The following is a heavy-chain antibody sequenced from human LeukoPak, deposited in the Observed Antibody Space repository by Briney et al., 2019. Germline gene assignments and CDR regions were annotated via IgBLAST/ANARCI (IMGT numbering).Heavy chain of an antibody. D-gene: IGHD4-17*01. J-gene: IGHJ4*02. CDR2: NTSSGTTT. CDR1: GFTFSDYF. Sequence: GGSLRLSCAASGFTFSDYFMTWIRQAPGKGLEYISFNTSSGTTTYYADSLKGRFTISRDNAKNSLYLQMDSLRAEDTAVYYCARGDEGDTTVLRGGYFDYWGQGTLVTVSS. V-gene: IGHV3-11*04. CDR3: ARGDEGDTTVLRGGYFDY.